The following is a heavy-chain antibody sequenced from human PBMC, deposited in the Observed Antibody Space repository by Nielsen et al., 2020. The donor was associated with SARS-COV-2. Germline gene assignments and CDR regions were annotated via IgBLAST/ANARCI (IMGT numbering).Heavy chain of an antibody. CDR1: GFTFSSYG. D-gene: IGHD6-19*01. J-gene: IGHJ6*02. Sequence: GESLKISCAASGFTFSSYGMHWVRQAPGKGLEWLAVISYDGSNKYYADSVKGRFTISRDNSKNTLYLQMNSLRAEDTAVYYCAKYGSPAVAGTLSYYGMDVWGQGTTVTVSS. V-gene: IGHV3-30*18. CDR3: AKYGSPAVAGTLSYYGMDV. CDR2: ISYDGSNK.